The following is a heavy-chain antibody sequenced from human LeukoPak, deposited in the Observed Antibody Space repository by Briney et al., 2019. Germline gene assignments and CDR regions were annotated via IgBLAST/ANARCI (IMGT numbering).Heavy chain of an antibody. CDR3: TTDLRWWHHYMDV. D-gene: IGHD2-21*01. J-gene: IGHJ6*03. Sequence: GGSLRLSCAASGFTFSNAWMSWVRQAPGKGLEWVGRIKSKTDGGTTDYAAPVKGRFTISRDDSKNTLYLQMNSLKTEDTAVYYCTTDLRWWHHYMDVWGKGTTVTVSS. CDR2: IKSKTDGGTT. V-gene: IGHV3-15*01. CDR1: GFTFSNAW.